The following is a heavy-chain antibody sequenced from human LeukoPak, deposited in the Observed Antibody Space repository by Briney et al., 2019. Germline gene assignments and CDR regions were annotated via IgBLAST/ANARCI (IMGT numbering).Heavy chain of an antibody. CDR2: INHNGST. Sequence: PSETLSLTCAVYGGSFSGYYWSWIRQPPGKGLEWIGEINHNGSTNYNPSLKSRVTISVDTSKNQFSLKLSSVTAADTAVFYCARATRDLGYNSSWYVASFWFDPWGQGTLVTVSS. J-gene: IGHJ5*02. V-gene: IGHV4-34*01. CDR3: ARATRDLGYNSSWYVASFWFDP. D-gene: IGHD6-13*01. CDR1: GGSFSGYY.